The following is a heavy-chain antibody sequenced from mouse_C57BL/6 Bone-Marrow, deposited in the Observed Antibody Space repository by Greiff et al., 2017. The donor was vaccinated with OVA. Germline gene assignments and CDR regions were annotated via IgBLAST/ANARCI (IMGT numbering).Heavy chain of an antibody. CDR2: IDPSDSYT. Sequence: QVQLKQPGAELVMPGASVKLSCKASGYTFTSYWMHWVKQRPGQGLEWIGEIDPSDSYTNYNQKFKGKSTLTVDKSSSTAYMQLSSLTSEDSAVYYCATRIYYDYDGYFDYWGQGTTLTVSS. D-gene: IGHD2-4*01. CDR3: ATRIYYDYDGYFDY. V-gene: IGHV1-69*01. J-gene: IGHJ2*01. CDR1: GYTFTSYW.